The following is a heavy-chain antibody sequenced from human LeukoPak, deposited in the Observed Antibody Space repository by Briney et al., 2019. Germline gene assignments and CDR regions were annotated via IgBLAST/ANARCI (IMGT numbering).Heavy chain of an antibody. V-gene: IGHV3-30-3*01. CDR2: ISYDGSNK. Sequence: PGGSLRLSCAASGFTFSSYAMHWVRQAPGKGLEWVAVISYDGSNKYYADSVKGRFTISRDNSKNTLYLQMNSLRAEDTAVYYCARDLRLGSLDYWGQGTLVTVSS. CDR1: GFTFSSYA. J-gene: IGHJ4*02. CDR3: ARDLRLGSLDY. D-gene: IGHD7-27*01.